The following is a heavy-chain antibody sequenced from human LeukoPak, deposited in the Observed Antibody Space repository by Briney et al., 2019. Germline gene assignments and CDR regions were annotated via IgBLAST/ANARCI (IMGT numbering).Heavy chain of an antibody. CDR1: GFTFSSYG. V-gene: IGHV3-30*03. J-gene: IGHJ4*02. CDR3: ASNSYGDYLSYFDY. CDR2: LSYDGSNK. Sequence: GGSLRLSCAASGFTFSSYGMHWVRQAPGKGLQWVAVLSYDGSNKYYADSVKGRFTISRDNSKNTLYLQMNSLRAEDTAVYYCASNSYGDYLSYFDYWGQGTLVTVSS. D-gene: IGHD4-17*01.